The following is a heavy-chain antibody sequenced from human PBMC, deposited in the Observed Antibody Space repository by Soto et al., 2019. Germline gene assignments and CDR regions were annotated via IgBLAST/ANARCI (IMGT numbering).Heavy chain of an antibody. D-gene: IGHD3-3*01. CDR1: GFTFSSYA. CDR3: AKEGGYYDFWSGYHIGNYYYYMDV. Sequence: GGSLRLSCAASGFTFSSYAMSWVRQAPGKGLEWVSAISGSGGSTYYADSVKGRFTISRDKSKNTLYLQMNSLRAEDTAVYYCAKEGGYYDFWSGYHIGNYYYYMDVWGKGTTVTVSS. CDR2: ISGSGGST. V-gene: IGHV3-23*01. J-gene: IGHJ6*03.